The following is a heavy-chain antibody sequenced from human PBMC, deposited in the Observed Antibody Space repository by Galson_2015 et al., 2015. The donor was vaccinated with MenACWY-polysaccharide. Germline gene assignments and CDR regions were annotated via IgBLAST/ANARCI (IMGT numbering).Heavy chain of an antibody. V-gene: IGHV3-74*01. D-gene: IGHD2-21*01. CDR3: ATGDSHAFDI. Sequence: SLRLSCAASGFTFSSYGMHWVRQAPGKGLVWVSRINSDGSSTSNADSVKGRFTISRDNAKNTLYLQMNSLRVEDTAVYYCATGDSHAFDIWGQGTMVSVSS. CDR1: GFTFSSYG. J-gene: IGHJ3*02. CDR2: INSDGSST.